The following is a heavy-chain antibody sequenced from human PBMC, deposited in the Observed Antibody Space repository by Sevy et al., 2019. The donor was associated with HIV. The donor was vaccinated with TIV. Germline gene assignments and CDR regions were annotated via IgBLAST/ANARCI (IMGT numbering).Heavy chain of an antibody. D-gene: IGHD6-13*01. CDR1: GFTVTSNY. J-gene: IGHJ4*02. V-gene: IGHV3-53*01. CDR2: FYNGDST. Sequence: GGSLRLSCAATGFTVTSNYMSWVRQGPGKGLEWVSGFYNGDSTQYADSVKGRFTISRDKSNNTLYLQMDNLRAEDTAVYYCAREAGSSSFDYWGQGTLVTVSS. CDR3: AREAGSSSFDY.